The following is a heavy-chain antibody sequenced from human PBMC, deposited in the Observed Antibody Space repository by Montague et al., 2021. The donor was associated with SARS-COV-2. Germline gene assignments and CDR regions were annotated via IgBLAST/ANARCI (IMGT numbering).Heavy chain of an antibody. CDR1: GGSASDYY. CDR2: INQSGST. J-gene: IGHJ4*02. Sequence: SETLSLTCAVYGGSASDYYWSWIRQPPGKGLEWIGEINQSGSTNYNPSLKSRVTLSVDTSKKQFSLKLSSLTAADTAVYYCARVAGGYYHDSSAYFDYWGQGSLVTVSS. D-gene: IGHD3-22*01. V-gene: IGHV4-34*01. CDR3: ARVAGGYYHDSSAYFDY.